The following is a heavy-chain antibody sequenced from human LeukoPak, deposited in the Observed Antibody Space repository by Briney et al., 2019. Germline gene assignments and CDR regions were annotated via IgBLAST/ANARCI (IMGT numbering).Heavy chain of an antibody. CDR2: IIPIFGTA. D-gene: IGHD3-3*01. CDR3: ARVTIFGVVIWMLDI. V-gene: IGHV1-69*06. Sequence: GASVKVSCKASGGTFSSYAISWVRQAPGQGLEWMGGIIPIFGTANYAQKFQGRVTITADKSTSTAYMELSSLRSEDTAVYYCARVTIFGVVIWMLDIWGQGTMATVSS. CDR1: GGTFSSYA. J-gene: IGHJ3*02.